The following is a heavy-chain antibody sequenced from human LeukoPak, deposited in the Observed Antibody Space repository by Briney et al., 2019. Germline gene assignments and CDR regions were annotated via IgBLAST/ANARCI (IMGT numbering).Heavy chain of an antibody. CDR3: TSGGSLMSSSWYAFDI. V-gene: IGHV3-73*01. J-gene: IGHJ3*02. CDR1: GFTFSGSA. D-gene: IGHD6-13*01. Sequence: GGSLKLSCAASGFTFSGSAMHWVRQASGKGLEWVGRIRSKANSYATAYAASVKGRFTISRDDSKNAAYLQMNSLKTEDTAVYYCTSGGSLMSSSWYAFDIWGQGTMVTVSS. CDR2: IRSKANSYAT.